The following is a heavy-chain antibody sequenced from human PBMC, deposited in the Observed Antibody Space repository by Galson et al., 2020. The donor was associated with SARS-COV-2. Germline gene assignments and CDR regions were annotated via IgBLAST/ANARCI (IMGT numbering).Heavy chain of an antibody. CDR1: GFTFSAYG. Sequence: GGSLRLSCAASGFTFSAYGMHWVRQAPGKGLEWVSYISTSSSRIFYADSVEGRFTISRDNAKNSLYLQMNGLRDEDTAVYYCARESSSAWGNWFDPWGQGTLVTVSP. V-gene: IGHV3-48*02. J-gene: IGHJ5*02. D-gene: IGHD6-19*01. CDR2: ISTSSSRI. CDR3: ARESSSAWGNWFDP.